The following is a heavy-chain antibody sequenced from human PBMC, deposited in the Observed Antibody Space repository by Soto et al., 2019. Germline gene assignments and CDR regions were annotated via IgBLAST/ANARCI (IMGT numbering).Heavy chain of an antibody. CDR2: IIPIFGTA. Sequence: ASVKVSCKASGGTFSSYAISWVRQAPGQGLEWMGGIIPIFGTANYAQKFQGRVTITADKSTSTAYMELSSLRSEDTAVYYCARGPAGIAAQVFDYWGQGTLVPVSS. V-gene: IGHV1-69*06. J-gene: IGHJ4*02. CDR3: ARGPAGIAAQVFDY. CDR1: GGTFSSYA. D-gene: IGHD6-13*01.